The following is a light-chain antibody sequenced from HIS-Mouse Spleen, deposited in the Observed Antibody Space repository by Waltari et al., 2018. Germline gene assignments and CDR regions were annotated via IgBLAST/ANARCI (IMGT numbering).Light chain of an antibody. V-gene: IGLV2-23*01. Sequence: QSALTQPASVSGSPGQSITISCTGTSSDVGSYNLVSWYQQHPGKAPIRMIYEGSKRPAGCSYRLSGCKSGNTASLTISGLQAEDEADYYCCSYAGSSTWVFGGGTKLTVL. CDR1: SSDVGSYNL. CDR3: CSYAGSSTWV. J-gene: IGLJ3*02. CDR2: EGS.